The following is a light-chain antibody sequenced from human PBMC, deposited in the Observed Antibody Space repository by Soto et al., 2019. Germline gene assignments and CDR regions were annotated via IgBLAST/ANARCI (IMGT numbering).Light chain of an antibody. Sequence: QSALTQPASVSGSPGQSITISCTGTSSDIGGYNYVSWYRQHPGKAPELMIYDVANRPSGVSDRFSGSKSGNTASLTISGLQTEDEADYYCSSYTSTSTLYVFGTGNKVTVL. CDR1: SSDIGGYNY. CDR2: DVA. CDR3: SSYTSTSTLYV. V-gene: IGLV2-14*03. J-gene: IGLJ1*01.